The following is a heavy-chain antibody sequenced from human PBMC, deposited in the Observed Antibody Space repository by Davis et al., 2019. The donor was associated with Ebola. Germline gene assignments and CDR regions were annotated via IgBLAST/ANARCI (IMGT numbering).Heavy chain of an antibody. CDR1: GYTFTGYY. D-gene: IGHD6-6*01. CDR2: INPNSGGT. V-gene: IGHV1-2*02. Sequence: ASVKVSCKASGYTFTGYYMHWVRQAPGQGLEWMGWINPNSGGTNYAQKFQGRVTMTRDTSISTAYMELSRLRSDDTAVYYCARVGVLYSSSNWFDPWDQGTLVTVSS. CDR3: ARVGVLYSSSNWFDP. J-gene: IGHJ5*02.